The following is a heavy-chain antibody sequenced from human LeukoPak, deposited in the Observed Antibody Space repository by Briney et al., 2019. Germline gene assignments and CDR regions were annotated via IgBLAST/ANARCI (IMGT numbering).Heavy chain of an antibody. CDR1: GFTFSSYS. CDR3: ARGGGMIVADAFDI. V-gene: IGHV3-21*01. J-gene: IGHJ3*02. CDR2: ISSSSSYI. D-gene: IGHD3-22*01. Sequence: GGSLRLSCAASGFTFSSYSMNWVRQAPGKGLEWVSSISSSSSYIYYADSVKGRFTISRDNAKNSLYLQMNSLRAEDTAVYYCARGGGMIVADAFDIWGQGTMVTVSS.